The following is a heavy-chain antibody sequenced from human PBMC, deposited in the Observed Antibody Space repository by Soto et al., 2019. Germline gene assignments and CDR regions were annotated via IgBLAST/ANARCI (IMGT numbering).Heavy chain of an antibody. CDR1: GGSVESSSC. CDR2: IYHSGTF. CDR3: VRSVPAATWAYNGMDV. V-gene: IGHV4-4*02. J-gene: IGHJ6*02. Sequence: QVRLKESGPGLVKPSGTLSLTCTVSGGSVESSSCWSWVRQAPGKGLEWIGEIYHSGTFNYNPSLASRVSVSVVKPRNQVSLNLNSLTAADTAVYYCVRSVPAATWAYNGMDVWGQGTTVTVSS. D-gene: IGHD2-2*01.